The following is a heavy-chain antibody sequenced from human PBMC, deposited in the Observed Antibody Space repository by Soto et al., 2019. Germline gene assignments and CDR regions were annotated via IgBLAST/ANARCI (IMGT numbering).Heavy chain of an antibody. CDR1: GGSFSGYY. V-gene: IGHV4-34*01. CDR2: INHSGST. D-gene: IGHD3-10*01. CDR3: ARTFPGYYYGSGDQYYFDY. Sequence: QVQLQQWGAGLLKPSETLSLTCAVYGGSFSGYYWSWIRQPPGKGLEWIGEINHSGSTNYNPSLKSRVTISVDTSKNQFSLKLSSVTDADTAVYYCARTFPGYYYGSGDQYYFDYWGQGTLVTVSS. J-gene: IGHJ4*02.